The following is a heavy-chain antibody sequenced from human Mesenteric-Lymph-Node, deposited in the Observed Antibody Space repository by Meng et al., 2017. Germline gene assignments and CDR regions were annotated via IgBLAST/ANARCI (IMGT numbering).Heavy chain of an antibody. Sequence: GESLKISCAASGFTFSSYSMNWVRQTPEKGLEWVSSVSVGGDTTKYTDSVKGRFTISRDNSKNTLYLQMNSLRAEDTALYYCARDSDDNRPPDPFDIWGQGTMVTVSS. V-gene: IGHV3-23*01. J-gene: IGHJ3*02. CDR2: VSVGGDTT. CDR1: GFTFSSYS. D-gene: IGHD3-22*01. CDR3: ARDSDDNRPPDPFDI.